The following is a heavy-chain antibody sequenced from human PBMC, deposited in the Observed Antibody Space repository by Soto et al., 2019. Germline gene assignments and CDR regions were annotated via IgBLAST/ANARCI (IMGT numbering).Heavy chain of an antibody. CDR2: VFYTGSA. D-gene: IGHD1-1*01. J-gene: IGHJ4*02. CDR1: GGSIRGSDDY. V-gene: IGHV4-39*01. CDR3: ARRYGYSFDY. Sequence: SETLSLTCTVSGGSIRGSDDYWAWIRQSPGKGLEYIGSVFYTGSAYYNPSLKSRVTIVADTSTNRFFLKLSSVTAADTAVYYCARRYGYSFDYWGQGTLVTVSS.